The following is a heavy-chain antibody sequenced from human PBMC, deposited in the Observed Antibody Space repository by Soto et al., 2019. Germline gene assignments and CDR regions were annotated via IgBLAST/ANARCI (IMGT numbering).Heavy chain of an antibody. V-gene: IGHV3-33*01. CDR1: GFTFRSYG. CDR3: ARGEEEGNYFDN. CDR2: IWHDGSFK. Sequence: GGSLRLSCAASGFTFRSYGMHSVRQAPGKGLEWVASIWHDGSFKYEADSVKGRFTISRDNSKNTLSLQMNSLRADDTAAYYCARGEEEGNYFDNWGLGTLVTVSS. J-gene: IGHJ4*02.